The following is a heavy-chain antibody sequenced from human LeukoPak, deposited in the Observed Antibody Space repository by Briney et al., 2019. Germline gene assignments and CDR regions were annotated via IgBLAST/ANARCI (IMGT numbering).Heavy chain of an antibody. D-gene: IGHD3-3*01. CDR1: GFSLSTSGVG. CDR3: APIFHPNYDRTNDVFDI. CDR2: IYWDDDK. J-gene: IGHJ3*02. Sequence: SGPTLVNPTQTLTLTCTFSGFSLSTSGVGVDWIRQPPGKALEWLTLIYWDDDKRYSPSLKSRLTITKDTSKNQVVLTMTNMDPVDTATYYCAPIFHPNYDRTNDVFDIWGQGTMVTVSS. V-gene: IGHV2-5*02.